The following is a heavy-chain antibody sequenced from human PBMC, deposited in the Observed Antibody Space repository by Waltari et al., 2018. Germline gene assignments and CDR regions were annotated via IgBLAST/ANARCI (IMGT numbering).Heavy chain of an antibody. Sequence: EVQLVESGGGLVQPGGSLRLSCVVSGLNFSSYWMSWVRQAPGKGRGGVANIKRDGSEIYYVDSVKYRFTIFRDNAKNSLYLEMNSLRVEDTAVYYCATEAGTTSVNWFDPWGQGTLVTVSS. CDR1: GLNFSSYW. V-gene: IGHV3-7*01. J-gene: IGHJ5*02. CDR2: IKRDGSEI. CDR3: ATEAGTTSVNWFDP. D-gene: IGHD6-19*01.